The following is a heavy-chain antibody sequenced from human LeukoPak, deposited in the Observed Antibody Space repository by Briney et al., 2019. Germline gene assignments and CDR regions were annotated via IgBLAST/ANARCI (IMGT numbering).Heavy chain of an antibody. CDR1: GVSISSYY. CDR3: ARRAGSYSSDYFDY. D-gene: IGHD3-10*01. Sequence: PSETLSLTCTVSGVSISSYYWSWIRQPPGKGLEWIGYIYYSGSTNYNPSLKSRVTISVDTSKNQFSLKLSSVTAADTAVYYCARRAGSYSSDYFDYWGQGTLVTVSS. J-gene: IGHJ4*02. V-gene: IGHV4-59*08. CDR2: IYYSGST.